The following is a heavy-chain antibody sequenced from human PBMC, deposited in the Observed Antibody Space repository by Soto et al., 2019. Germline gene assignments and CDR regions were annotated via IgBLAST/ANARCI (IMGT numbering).Heavy chain of an antibody. J-gene: IGHJ6*02. Sequence: PGESLKISCKGSGYGFASNWIGWVRQMPGKGLEWMGIIYPGDSDTRYSPSFQGQVTISADKSISTAYLQWSSLKASDTAMYYCAGGGVRGVITRTRDYYGMDVWGQGTTVTVSS. CDR3: AGGGVRGVITRTRDYYGMDV. V-gene: IGHV5-51*01. CDR1: GYGFASNW. D-gene: IGHD3-10*01. CDR2: IYPGDSDT.